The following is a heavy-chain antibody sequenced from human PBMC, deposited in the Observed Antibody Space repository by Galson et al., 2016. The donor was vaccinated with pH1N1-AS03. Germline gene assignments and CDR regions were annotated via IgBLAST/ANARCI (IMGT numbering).Heavy chain of an antibody. CDR3: ARSDSMTRVPTIYSI. Sequence: QSGAEVKRPGESLRISCRGSGYSFTTYWVIWVRQMPGKGLEWMGRIDPSDSETNYSPSFRGHVTISADKSINTAYLQWSSLEASDTAMYYCARSDSMTRVPTIYSIWGQGVQVTVSS. D-gene: IGHD5-12*01. CDR2: IDPSDSET. V-gene: IGHV5-10-1*01. J-gene: IGHJ4*02. CDR1: GYSFTTYW.